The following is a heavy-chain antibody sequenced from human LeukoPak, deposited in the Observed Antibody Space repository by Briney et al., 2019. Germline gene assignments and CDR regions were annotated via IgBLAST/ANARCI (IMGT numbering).Heavy chain of an antibody. V-gene: IGHV3-23*01. CDR1: GSTFSTNA. J-gene: IGHJ4*02. Sequence: PGGSLRLSCAASGSTFSTNAMSWVRQAPGKGLEWVSAFSGSGCSTYYADPVKGRSTISRDNSKNTLYLQMNSLRAEDTVVYYCAKDLNTGYDSSGYFDYWGQGALVTGSS. CDR3: AKDLNTGYDSSGYFDY. D-gene: IGHD3-22*01. CDR2: FSGSGCST.